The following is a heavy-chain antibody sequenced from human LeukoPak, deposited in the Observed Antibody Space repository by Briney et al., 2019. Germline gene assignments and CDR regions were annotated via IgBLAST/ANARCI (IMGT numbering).Heavy chain of an antibody. CDR2: INPNSGGT. Sequence: ASVKVSCKASGYTFTGYYLHWVRQAPGQGLEWMGWINPNSGGTYYEQNFRGRVTMTRDTSISTAYMELSRLRSDDTAVYYCARGDYYDSSAYETWGHGTMVTVSS. CDR1: GYTFTGYY. J-gene: IGHJ3*02. V-gene: IGHV1-2*02. CDR3: ARGDYYDSSAYET. D-gene: IGHD3-22*01.